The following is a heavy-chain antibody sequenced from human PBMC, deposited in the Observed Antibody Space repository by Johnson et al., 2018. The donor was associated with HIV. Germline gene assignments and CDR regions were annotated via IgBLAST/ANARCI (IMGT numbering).Heavy chain of an antibody. D-gene: IGHD6-6*01. CDR1: GFTFDDYA. CDR2: ISWNSGSI. J-gene: IGHJ3*02. V-gene: IGHV3-9*01. CDR3: AKDSSSSGLEDAFDI. Sequence: VQLVESGGGVVQPGRSLRLYCAASGFTFDDYAMHWVRQAPGKGLEWVSGISWNSGSIGYADSVKGRFTISRDNAKNSLYLQMNSLRAEDTALYYCAKDSSSSGLEDAFDIWGQGTMVTVSS.